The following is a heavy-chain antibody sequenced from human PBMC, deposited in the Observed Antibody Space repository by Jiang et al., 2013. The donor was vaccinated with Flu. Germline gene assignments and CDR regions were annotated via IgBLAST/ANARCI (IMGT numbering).Heavy chain of an antibody. D-gene: IGHD3-16*01. Sequence: LVKPGGSLRLSCAASGFSFSDHYMDWVRQAPGQGLEWVGRSRNKANNFTTVYAPSVKGRFSISRDESNNALFLKMDSLKIEDTAVYYCTRGRQFGHWGQGTLVTVSP. CDR3: TRGRQFGH. CDR1: GFSFSDHY. CDR2: SRNKANNFTT. J-gene: IGHJ1*01. V-gene: IGHV3-72*01.